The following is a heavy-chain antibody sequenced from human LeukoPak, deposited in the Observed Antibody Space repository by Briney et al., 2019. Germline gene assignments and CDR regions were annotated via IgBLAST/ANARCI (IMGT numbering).Heavy chain of an antibody. V-gene: IGHV5-51*01. CDR3: ARRGYSGYPIDAFDI. Sequence: GASLQISCEGSGSIFTSYWIGWVRPLPGKGLELVGIIYTGDSDSRYSPSFQGQVTISADKSISTAYLQWSSLKASDTAMYDCARRGYSGYPIDAFDIWGQGTMVTVSS. D-gene: IGHD5-12*01. J-gene: IGHJ3*02. CDR2: IYTGDSDS. CDR1: GSIFTSYW.